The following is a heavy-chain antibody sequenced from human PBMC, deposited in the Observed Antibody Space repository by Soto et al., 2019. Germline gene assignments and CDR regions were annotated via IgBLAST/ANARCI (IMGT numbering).Heavy chain of an antibody. J-gene: IGHJ4*02. CDR3: ARDAGMDYGNYVSPFDD. CDR2: IIPIFGTA. V-gene: IGHV1-69*13. CDR1: GRTFPSLA. D-gene: IGHD4-17*01. Sequence: GASVKVSSQAPGRTFPSLAIKWVRQAPGQGFEWIGGIIPIFGTANYAQNFQARVTITADESTTTAYMELSSLRSEDTALYYCARDAGMDYGNYVSPFDDWGQGTRVTVSS.